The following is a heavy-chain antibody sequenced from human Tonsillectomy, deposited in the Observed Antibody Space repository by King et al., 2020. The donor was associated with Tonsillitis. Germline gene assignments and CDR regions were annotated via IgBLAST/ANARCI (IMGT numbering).Heavy chain of an antibody. J-gene: IGHJ4*01. Sequence: VQLVESGGGLVQPGRSLRLSCAASGFTFSSYATHWVRQPPGRGLEWVALISYDESNKYYADSVKGRFTISRDNSKNTLYLQMNSLRAEDTAVYFCARGAPYYSGSCNYFDFWGLGTLVTVSS. CDR2: ISYDESNK. V-gene: IGHV3-30*01. CDR1: GFTFSSYA. CDR3: ARGAPYYSGSCNYFDF. D-gene: IGHD5-12*01.